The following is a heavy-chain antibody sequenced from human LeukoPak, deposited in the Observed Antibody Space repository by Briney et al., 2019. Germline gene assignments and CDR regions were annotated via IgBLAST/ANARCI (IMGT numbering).Heavy chain of an antibody. CDR3: ARERGGYDSENRGAFDY. V-gene: IGHV1-46*01. J-gene: IGHJ4*02. CDR1: GYTFTSYY. Sequence: ASVKVSCKASGYTFTSYYMHWVRQAPGQGLEWMGIINPSGGSTSYAQKFQGRVTMTRDMSTSTVYMELSSLRSEDTAVYYCARERGGYDSENRGAFDYWGQGTLVTVSS. D-gene: IGHD5-12*01. CDR2: INPSGGST.